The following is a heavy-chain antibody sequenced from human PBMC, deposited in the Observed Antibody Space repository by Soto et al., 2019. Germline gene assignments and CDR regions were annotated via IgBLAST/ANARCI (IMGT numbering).Heavy chain of an antibody. V-gene: IGHV4-30-4*01. Sequence: QVQLQESGPGLVKPSETLSLTCTVSGGSISGGVYYWSWIRQPPGKGLEWIGYIYDSGSTYYNPSLTSRVTISADTAKNQFSLGLRSVTAADTAAYYCAREIIPLTTDWYFDLWGRGALVTVSS. CDR2: IYDSGST. CDR1: GGSISGGVYY. CDR3: AREIIPLTTDWYFDL. D-gene: IGHD4-17*01. J-gene: IGHJ2*01.